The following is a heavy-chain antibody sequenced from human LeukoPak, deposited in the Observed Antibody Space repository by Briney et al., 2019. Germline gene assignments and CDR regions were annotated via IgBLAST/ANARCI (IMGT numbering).Heavy chain of an antibody. CDR2: IYYSGST. D-gene: IGHD3-3*01. Sequence: PSETLSLTCTVSGGSITSYYWSWIRQPPGKGLEWIGYIYYSGSTNYNPSLKSRVTISVDTSKNQFSLKLSSVTAADTAVYYCARVGAYYDFWSGSKRWFDPWGQGTLVTVSS. CDR1: GGSITSYY. CDR3: ARVGAYYDFWSGSKRWFDP. J-gene: IGHJ5*02. V-gene: IGHV4-59*12.